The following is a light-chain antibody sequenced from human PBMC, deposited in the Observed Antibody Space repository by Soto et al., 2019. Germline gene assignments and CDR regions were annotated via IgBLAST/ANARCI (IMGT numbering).Light chain of an antibody. CDR1: QGISNY. V-gene: IGKV1-27*01. CDR2: AAS. Sequence: DIQMTQSPSSLSASVGDRVTITCRASQGISNYLAWYQQKPGKVPKLLIYAASTLQSGVPSRFSGSRSGTTFTITISSMQPEDVATYYCQKYNSAPPYTFGQGTKLEIK. J-gene: IGKJ2*01. CDR3: QKYNSAPPYT.